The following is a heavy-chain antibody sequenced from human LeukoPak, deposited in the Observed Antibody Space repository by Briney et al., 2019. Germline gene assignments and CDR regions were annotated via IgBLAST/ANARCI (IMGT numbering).Heavy chain of an antibody. D-gene: IGHD6-13*01. CDR3: ARGRAAAGTLWFDP. V-gene: IGHV3-21*01. J-gene: IGHJ5*02. CDR2: ISSSSSYI. Sequence: GGSLRLSCAASGFTFSRHSINWVRQAPGKGLEWVSSISSSSSYIYYADSVKGRFTISRDNSKNTLYLQMNSLRAEDTAVYYCARGRAAAGTLWFDPWGQGTLVTVSS. CDR1: GFTFSRHS.